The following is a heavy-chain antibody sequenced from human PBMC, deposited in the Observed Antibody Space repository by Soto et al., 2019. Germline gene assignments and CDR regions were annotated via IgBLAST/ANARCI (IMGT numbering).Heavy chain of an antibody. CDR2: ISYDGSNK. CDR1: GFTFSSYG. J-gene: IGHJ5*02. D-gene: IGHD3-22*01. CDR3: AKDGRYYYDSSGYPFDP. Sequence: PGGSLRLSCAACGFTFSSYGMHWVRQAPGKGLEWVAVISYDGSNKYYADSVKGRFTISRDNSKNTLYLQMNSLRAEDTAVYYCAKDGRYYYDSSGYPFDPWGQGTLVTVSS. V-gene: IGHV3-30*18.